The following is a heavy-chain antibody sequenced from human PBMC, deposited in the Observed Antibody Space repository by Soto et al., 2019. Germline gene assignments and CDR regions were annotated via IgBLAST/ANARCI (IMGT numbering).Heavy chain of an antibody. CDR3: VRAEYSYGSDFDY. V-gene: IGHV1-2*02. J-gene: IGHJ4*02. Sequence: GASAKVSCKASGYTFTGYYIHWVRQAPGQGLEWMGWINPNSGGTNYAQKFQGRVTMTRDTSISTAYMELSRLRSDDTAVYYCVRAEYSYGSDFDYWGQGTLVNVSS. CDR1: GYTFTGYY. D-gene: IGHD5-18*01. CDR2: INPNSGGT.